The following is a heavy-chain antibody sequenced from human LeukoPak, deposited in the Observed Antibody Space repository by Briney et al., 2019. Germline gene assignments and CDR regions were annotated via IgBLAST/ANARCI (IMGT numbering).Heavy chain of an antibody. CDR1: ADDFSSYL. CDR3: ARGGRIVVVPAARGYYYYYMDV. CDR2: IIPIFGTA. Sequence: LGASVKVSCKSSADDFSSYLITWVRQAPGQGLEWVGGIIPIFGTANYAQKFQGRVTITTDESTSTAYMELSSLRSEDTAVYYCARGGRIVVVPAARGYYYYYMDVWGKGTTVTVSS. J-gene: IGHJ6*03. V-gene: IGHV1-69*05. D-gene: IGHD2-2*01.